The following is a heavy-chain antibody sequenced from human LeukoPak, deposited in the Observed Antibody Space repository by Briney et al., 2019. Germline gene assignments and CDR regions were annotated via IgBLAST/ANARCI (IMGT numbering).Heavy chain of an antibody. CDR2: ISSSIGTT. D-gene: IGHD3-22*01. Sequence: PSGGSLRLSCAASGFTFSSYSMNWVRQAPGKGLERLSYISSSIGTTYYADSLKGRFTISRDNAKNSLYLQMNSLRAEDTAAYYCARYSSDYTSDYHYYMDVWGKGTTVTVS. J-gene: IGHJ6*03. CDR1: GFTFSSYS. CDR3: ARYSSDYTSDYHYYMDV. V-gene: IGHV3-48*01.